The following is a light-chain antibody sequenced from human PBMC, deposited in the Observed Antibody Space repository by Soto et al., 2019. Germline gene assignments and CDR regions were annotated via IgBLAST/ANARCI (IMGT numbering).Light chain of an antibody. CDR3: HHYDSSPPYT. J-gene: IGKJ2*01. CDR2: AAS. Sequence: EIVLTQSPVTLSLSPGERATLSCRASRSFASSYLGWYQQKPGQAPRLLISAASTSATGIPDRFSGSWSARDFIITISRMAPEDSAVYYCHHYDSSPPYTVGQGTKLEIK. CDR1: RSFASSY. V-gene: IGKV3-20*01.